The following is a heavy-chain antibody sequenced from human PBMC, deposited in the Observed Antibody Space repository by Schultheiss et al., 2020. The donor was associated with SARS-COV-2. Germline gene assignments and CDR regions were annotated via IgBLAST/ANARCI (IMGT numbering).Heavy chain of an antibody. Sequence: GGSLRLSCAASGFTFSSYGMHWVRQAPGKGLEWVAVIWNDGSNEYYVDSVKGRFTISRDDSKNSLYLQMNSLKTEDTAVYYCARRFLDPYYYYYYMDVWGKGTTVTVSS. J-gene: IGHJ6*03. D-gene: IGHD3-3*01. CDR1: GFTFSSYG. CDR3: ARRFLDPYYYYYYMDV. V-gene: IGHV3-33*08. CDR2: IWNDGSNE.